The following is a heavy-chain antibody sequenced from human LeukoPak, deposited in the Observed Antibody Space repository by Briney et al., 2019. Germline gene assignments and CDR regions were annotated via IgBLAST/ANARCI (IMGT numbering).Heavy chain of an antibody. CDR2: INSDGSST. J-gene: IGHJ3*01. Sequence: PGGSLRLSCAASGFTFSSYWMHWVRQAPGKGLVWVSRINSDGSSTSYADSVKGRFTISRDNAKNTLYLQMNSLRAEDTAVYYCASQLPSWAAPEVWGQGTMVTVSS. V-gene: IGHV3-74*01. CDR1: GFTFSSYW. D-gene: IGHD2-2*01. CDR3: ASQLPSWAAPEV.